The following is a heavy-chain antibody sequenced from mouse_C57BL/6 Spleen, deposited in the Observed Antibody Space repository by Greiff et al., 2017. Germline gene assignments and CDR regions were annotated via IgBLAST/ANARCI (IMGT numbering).Heavy chain of an antibody. Sequence: EVKLMESGGGLVQPKGSLKLSCAASGFSFNTYAMNWVRQAPGKGLEWVARIRSKSNNYATYYADSVKDRFTISRDDSESMLYLQMNNLKTEDTAMYYCVRQGTGPYFDYWGQGTTLTVSS. D-gene: IGHD4-1*01. CDR3: VRQGTGPYFDY. V-gene: IGHV10-1*01. CDR1: GFSFNTYA. CDR2: IRSKSNNYAT. J-gene: IGHJ2*01.